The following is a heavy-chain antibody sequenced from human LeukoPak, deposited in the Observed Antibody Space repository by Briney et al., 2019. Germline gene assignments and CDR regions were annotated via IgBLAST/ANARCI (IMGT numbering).Heavy chain of an antibody. Sequence: GGSLRLSCAASGFTFSSYGMHWVRQAPGKGLEWVAFIRYDGSNKYYADSVKGRFTTSRDNSKNTLYLQMNSLRVEDTAVYYCAKGAVYDFWSGSDYWGQGTLVTVSS. CDR1: GFTFSSYG. CDR2: IRYDGSNK. V-gene: IGHV3-30*02. CDR3: AKGAVYDFWSGSDY. J-gene: IGHJ4*02. D-gene: IGHD3-3*01.